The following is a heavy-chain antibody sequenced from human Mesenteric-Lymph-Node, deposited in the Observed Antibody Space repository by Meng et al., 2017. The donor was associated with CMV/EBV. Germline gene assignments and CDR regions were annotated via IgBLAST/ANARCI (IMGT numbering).Heavy chain of an antibody. CDR1: GGSISSGGYY. V-gene: IGHV4-31*03. Sequence: CTVSGGSISSGGYYWSWIRQHPGKGLEWIGYIYYSGSTYYNPSLKSRVTISVDTSKNQFPLKLSSVTAADTAVYYCGYSYGYGLLDYWGQGTLVTVSS. CDR2: IYYSGST. J-gene: IGHJ4*02. D-gene: IGHD5-18*01. CDR3: GYSYGYGLLDY.